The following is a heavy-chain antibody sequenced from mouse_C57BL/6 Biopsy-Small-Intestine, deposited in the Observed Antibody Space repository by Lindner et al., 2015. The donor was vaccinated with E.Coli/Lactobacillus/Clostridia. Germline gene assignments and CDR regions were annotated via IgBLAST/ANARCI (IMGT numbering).Heavy chain of an antibody. J-gene: IGHJ4*01. CDR2: IYPGDGDT. CDR1: GYTFSNSW. CDR3: AKGTYYSNSYGMDY. V-gene: IGHV1-82*01. Sequence: VQLQESGPEQVKPGASVKISCKASGYTFSNSWMSWVKQRPGKGLEWIGRIYPGDGDTNYNGKFKGKATLTADKSSSTAYMQLSSLTSEDSAVYFCAKGTYYSNSYGMDYWGQGTSLTVSS. D-gene: IGHD2-5*01.